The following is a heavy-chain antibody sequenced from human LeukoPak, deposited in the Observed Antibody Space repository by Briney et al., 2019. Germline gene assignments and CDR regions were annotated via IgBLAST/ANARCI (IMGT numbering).Heavy chain of an antibody. Sequence: GGSLRLSCAASGFTFSSYGMSWVRQAPGKGLEWVSAISGSGGSTYYADSVKGRFTISRDNSKNTLYLQMNSLRAEDTAVYYCAKRRGLELLYYYYMDVWGRGTTVTVSS. CDR3: AKRRGLELLYYYYMDV. D-gene: IGHD1-7*01. J-gene: IGHJ6*03. CDR1: GFTFSSYG. CDR2: ISGSGGST. V-gene: IGHV3-23*01.